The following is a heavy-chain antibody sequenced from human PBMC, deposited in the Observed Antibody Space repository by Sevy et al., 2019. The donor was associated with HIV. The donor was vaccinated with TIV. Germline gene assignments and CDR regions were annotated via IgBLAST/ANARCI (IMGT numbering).Heavy chain of an antibody. Sequence: GGSLRLSCAASGFTFSSYAVTWVHQAPGKGLDWVGVISGSGANTDYADSVRGRLIISRDNSKNTVYLQMNSLRPGDTAVYYCAIGRGYSGSHTFDFWGRGTLVTVSS. CDR3: AIGRGYSGSHTFDF. J-gene: IGHJ4*02. CDR2: ISGSGANT. CDR1: GFTFSSYA. V-gene: IGHV3-23*01. D-gene: IGHD1-26*01.